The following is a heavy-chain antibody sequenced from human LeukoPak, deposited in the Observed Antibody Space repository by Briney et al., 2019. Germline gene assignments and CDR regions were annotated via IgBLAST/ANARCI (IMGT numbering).Heavy chain of an antibody. D-gene: IGHD3-22*01. CDR1: GFTFSSYS. J-gene: IGHJ4*02. V-gene: IGHV3-21*01. Sequence: PGGSLRLSCAASGFTFSSYSMNWVRQAPGKGLEWVSSISSSSSYIYYADSVKGRFTTSRDNAKNSLYLQMNSLRAEDTAVYYCARDRDYYDSSGSFDYWGQGTLVTVSS. CDR2: ISSSSSYI. CDR3: ARDRDYYDSSGSFDY.